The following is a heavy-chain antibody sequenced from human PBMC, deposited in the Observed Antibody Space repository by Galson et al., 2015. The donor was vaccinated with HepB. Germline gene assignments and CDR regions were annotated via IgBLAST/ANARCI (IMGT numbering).Heavy chain of an antibody. CDR1: GFTFGDYA. CDR3: TRDPPVGGSYLDYFDY. D-gene: IGHD1-26*01. J-gene: IGHJ4*02. CDR2: IRSKAYGGTT. V-gene: IGHV3-49*03. Sequence: SLRLSCAASGFTFGDYAMSWFRQAPGKGLEWVGFIRSKAYGGTTEYAASVKGRFTISRDESKSIAYLQMNSLKTEDTAVYYCTRDPPVGGSYLDYFDYWGQGTLVTVSS.